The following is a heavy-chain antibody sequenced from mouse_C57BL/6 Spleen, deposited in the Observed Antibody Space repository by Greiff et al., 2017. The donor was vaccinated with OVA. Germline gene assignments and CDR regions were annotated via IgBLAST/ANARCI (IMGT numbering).Heavy chain of an antibody. V-gene: IGHV1-76*01. CDR1: GYTFTDYY. CDR3: ARSGTAQAPYAMDY. D-gene: IGHD3-2*02. J-gene: IGHJ4*01. Sequence: QVQLQQSGAELVRPGASVKLSCKASGYTFTDYYINWVKQRPGQGLEWIARIYPGSGNTYYNEKFKGKATLTAEKSSSTAYMQLSSLTSEDSAVYFCARSGTAQAPYAMDYWGQGTSVTVSS. CDR2: IYPGSGNT.